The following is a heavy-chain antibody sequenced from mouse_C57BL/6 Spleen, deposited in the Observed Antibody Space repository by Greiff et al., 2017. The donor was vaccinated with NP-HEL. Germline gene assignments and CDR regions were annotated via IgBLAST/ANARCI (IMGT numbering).Heavy chain of an antibody. CDR3: ARLYYGRSYFDY. Sequence: EVQLQQSGPELVKPGASVKISCKASGYTFPDYYMNWVKQSPGKSLEWIGDINPNNGDTSYHHNFKGKATLTVDKSSSTAYMELSSLTSVDSAVYYLARLYYGRSYFDYWGQGTTLTVSS. CDR2: INPNNGDT. V-gene: IGHV1-26*01. CDR1: GYTFPDYY. D-gene: IGHD1-1*01. J-gene: IGHJ2*01.